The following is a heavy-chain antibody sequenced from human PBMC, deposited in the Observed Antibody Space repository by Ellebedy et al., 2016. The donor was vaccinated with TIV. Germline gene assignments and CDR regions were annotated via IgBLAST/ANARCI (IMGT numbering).Heavy chain of an antibody. J-gene: IGHJ4*02. Sequence: GESLKISCAASGFTFSDHYMNWVRQAPGKGLVWVSRINSDGRSTNYADSVKGRFTISRDNAKNTLYLQMNSLRAEETAVYYCARDGIVGGTTEYYFDYWGQGTLVTVSA. CDR1: GFTFSDHY. V-gene: IGHV3-74*01. CDR2: INSDGRST. CDR3: ARDGIVGGTTEYYFDY. D-gene: IGHD1-26*01.